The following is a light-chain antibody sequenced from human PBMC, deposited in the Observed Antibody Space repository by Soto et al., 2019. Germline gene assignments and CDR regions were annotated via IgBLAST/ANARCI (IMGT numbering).Light chain of an antibody. Sequence: QSVLTQPPSASGSPGQSVTISCTGTSSDVGGYNFVSWYQQHPDKAPKLTTYEVSERPSGVPDRFSGSKSGNTASLNVSGLQAEDEADYYCSSNAGSNILVFGGGTKLTVL. J-gene: IGLJ2*01. CDR1: SSDVGGYNF. V-gene: IGLV2-8*01. CDR2: EVS. CDR3: SSNAGSNILV.